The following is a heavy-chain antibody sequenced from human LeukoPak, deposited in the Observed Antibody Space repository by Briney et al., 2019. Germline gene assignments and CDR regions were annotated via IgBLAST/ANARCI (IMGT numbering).Heavy chain of an antibody. CDR1: GFTFSSYG. J-gene: IGHJ4*02. V-gene: IGHV3-33*01. CDR2: IWYDGSNK. Sequence: PRRSLRLSCAASGFTFSSYGMHWVRQAPGKGLEWVAVIWYDGSNKYYADSVKGRFTISRDNSKNTLYLQMNSLRAEDTAVYYCARDSSWYSFDYWGQGTLVTVSS. D-gene: IGHD6-13*01. CDR3: ARDSSWYSFDY.